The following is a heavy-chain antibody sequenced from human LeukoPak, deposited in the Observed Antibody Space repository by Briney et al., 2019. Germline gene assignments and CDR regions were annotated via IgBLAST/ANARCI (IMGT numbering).Heavy chain of an antibody. J-gene: IGHJ4*02. D-gene: IGHD6-19*01. CDR2: IDIDGTTT. CDR3: TRDQTLSGSGPHFGD. Sequence: GGSLRLSSAASGFTFSSYWMHWVRQAPGKGLVWVSRIDIDGTTTTYADSVKGRFTISRDNAKNTLYLQMNSLRVEDTAVYFCTRDQTLSGSGPHFGDWGQGTLVTVSS. V-gene: IGHV3-74*01. CDR1: GFTFSSYW.